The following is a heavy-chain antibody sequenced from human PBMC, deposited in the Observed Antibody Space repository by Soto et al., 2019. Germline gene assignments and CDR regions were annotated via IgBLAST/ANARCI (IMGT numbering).Heavy chain of an antibody. CDR2: TYYSGNT. J-gene: IGHJ6*02. CDR1: GDSITSGGYS. CDR3: VSRLGYGYAMDV. V-gene: IGHV4-39*01. D-gene: IGHD5-12*01. Sequence: QLQLQESGPGLVKPSETLSLTCTVSGDSITSGGYSWGWIRQPPGKGLEWIGSTYYSGNTFYNPSLKSRVTISRDTSRNQFSLRLSSVTAADTAVYYCVSRLGYGYAMDVWGQGTTVTVSS.